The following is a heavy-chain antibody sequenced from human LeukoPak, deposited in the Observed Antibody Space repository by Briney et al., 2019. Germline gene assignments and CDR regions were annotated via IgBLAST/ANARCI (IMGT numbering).Heavy chain of an antibody. CDR2: IHSSGTT. V-gene: IGHV4-59*01. CDR1: GDSISAYY. Sequence: SETLSLTCTVTGDSISAYYWSWIRQTPGKGLEWIAFIHSSGTTNYNPSLKSRVSISVDTSNNQFSLSVNSVTAADTAVYYCARGGASSEWFDPWGQGTLVTVSS. D-gene: IGHD6-25*01. J-gene: IGHJ5*02. CDR3: ARGGASSEWFDP.